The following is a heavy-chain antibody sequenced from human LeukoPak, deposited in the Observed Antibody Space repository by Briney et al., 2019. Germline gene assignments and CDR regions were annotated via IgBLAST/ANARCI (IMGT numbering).Heavy chain of an antibody. J-gene: IGHJ6*02. CDR3: ARDQAEYYYYGMDV. V-gene: IGHV4-4*07. CDR1: GGSISSYY. Sequence: SETLSLTCTVSGGSISSYYWSWIRQPAGKGLEWIGRTYTSGSTNYNPSLKGRVTMSVDTSKNQFSLKLSSVTAADTAVYYCARDQAEYYYYGMDVWGQGTTVTVSS. CDR2: TYTSGST.